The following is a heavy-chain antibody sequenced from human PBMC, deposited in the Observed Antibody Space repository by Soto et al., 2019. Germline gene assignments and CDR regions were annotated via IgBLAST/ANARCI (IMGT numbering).Heavy chain of an antibody. CDR3: ARGDSSSWLN. CDR2: IIPILGIA. J-gene: IGHJ4*02. CDR1: GGTFSSYT. Sequence: QVQLVQSGAEVKKPGSSVKVSCKASGGTFSSYTISWVRQAPGQGLEWMGRIIPILGIANYAQKFQGRVTSTADKSTSTAYMELSSLRSEDTAVYYCARGDSSSWLNWGQGTLVTVSS. V-gene: IGHV1-69*02. D-gene: IGHD6-13*01.